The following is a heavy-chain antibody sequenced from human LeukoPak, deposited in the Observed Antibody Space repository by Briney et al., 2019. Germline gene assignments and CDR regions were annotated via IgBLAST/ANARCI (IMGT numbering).Heavy chain of an antibody. CDR3: AKDVCDDSSGSNRFDY. CDR2: ISWNSGSI. D-gene: IGHD3-22*01. J-gene: IGHJ4*02. Sequence: PGGSLRLSCAASGFTSNDYAMHWVRQAPAKGLEWVSGISWNSGSIGYADSVKGRFTISRDNAKNSLYLQMNSLRAEDTAFYYCAKDVCDDSSGSNRFDYWGQGTLVTVSS. V-gene: IGHV3-9*02. CDR1: GFTSNDYA.